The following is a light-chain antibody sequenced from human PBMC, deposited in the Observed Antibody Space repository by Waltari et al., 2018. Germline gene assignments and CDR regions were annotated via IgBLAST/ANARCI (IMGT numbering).Light chain of an antibody. CDR1: SSDVRSYNL. Sequence: QSALTQPASVSGSPGQSITISCTGTSSDVRSYNLVSWYQQHPGKAPKLMIYEGSKRPSGVSNRFFGSKSGNTASLTISGLQAEDEAEYYCCSYAGSSTFVVFGGGTKLTVL. V-gene: IGLV2-23*03. CDR2: EGS. J-gene: IGLJ2*01. CDR3: CSYAGSSTFVV.